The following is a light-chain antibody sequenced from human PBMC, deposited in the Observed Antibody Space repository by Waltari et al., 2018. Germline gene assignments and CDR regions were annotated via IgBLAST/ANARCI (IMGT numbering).Light chain of an antibody. CDR1: QSISSY. V-gene: IGKV1-39*01. J-gene: IGKJ4*01. CDR2: AAS. CDR3: QQSYSTPI. Sequence: DIQMTQSPSSLSASVGDRVTITCRASQSISSYLNWYQQKPWKAPKLLIYAASSLQSGVPSRFSGSGSGTDFTLTISSLQPEDFATYYCQQSYSTPIFGGGTKVEIK.